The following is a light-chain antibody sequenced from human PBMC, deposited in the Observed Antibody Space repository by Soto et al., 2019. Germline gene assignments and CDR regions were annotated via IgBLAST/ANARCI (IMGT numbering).Light chain of an antibody. CDR1: RDISSS. V-gene: IGKV1-27*01. CDR2: AAS. J-gene: IGKJ2*01. CDR3: QKYNSAPNT. Sequence: DVQMTQSPSSLSASVGDRVNITCRASRDISSSLAWYQQKPGKVPKLLIYAASNLHAGVQSRFSGGGSGTFFTLPINSLQPEDVATYYCQKYNSAPNTFGRGTRLEIK.